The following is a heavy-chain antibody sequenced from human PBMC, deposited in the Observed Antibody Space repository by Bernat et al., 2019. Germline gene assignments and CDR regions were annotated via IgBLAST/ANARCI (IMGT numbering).Heavy chain of an antibody. CDR2: ISAYNGNT. Sequence: QVQLVQSGAEVKKPGASVKVSCKASGYTFTSYGISWVRQAPGQGLEWMGWISAYNGNTNYAQKLQGRVTRTTDTSTSTAYMELRSLRSDDTAVYYCARDNSKFYNYFGIGFDAFDIWGQGTMVTVSS. CDR3: ARDNSKFYNYFGIGFDAFDI. CDR1: GYTFTSYG. D-gene: IGHD5-24*01. J-gene: IGHJ3*02. V-gene: IGHV1-18*01.